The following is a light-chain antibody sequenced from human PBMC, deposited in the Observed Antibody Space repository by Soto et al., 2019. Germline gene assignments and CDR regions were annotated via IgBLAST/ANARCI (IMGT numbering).Light chain of an antibody. Sequence: DIQMTQSPSTLSASIGDRVTITCRASQSISTWLAWYQHKPGKAPTLLIYDASKFEGGVPSRFSGSGSGTEFSLTISSLHPDDFATYYCQQYGSSPRLTFGGGTKVEIK. CDR3: QQYGSSPRLT. J-gene: IGKJ4*01. CDR1: QSISTW. CDR2: DAS. V-gene: IGKV1-5*01.